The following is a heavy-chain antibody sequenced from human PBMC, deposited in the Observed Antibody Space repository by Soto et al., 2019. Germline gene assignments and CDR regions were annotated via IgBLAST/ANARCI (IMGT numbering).Heavy chain of an antibody. D-gene: IGHD1-7*01. CDR2: ISYDGSNK. V-gene: IGHV3-30*18. CDR3: AKELELLIGMDV. J-gene: IGHJ6*02. Sequence: QVQLVESGGGVVQPGRSLRLSCAASGFTFSSYGMHWVRQAPGKGLEWVAVISYDGSNKYYADSVKGRFTISRDNSKNTLYPQMNSLRAEDTAVYYCAKELELLIGMDVWGQGTTVTVSS. CDR1: GFTFSSYG.